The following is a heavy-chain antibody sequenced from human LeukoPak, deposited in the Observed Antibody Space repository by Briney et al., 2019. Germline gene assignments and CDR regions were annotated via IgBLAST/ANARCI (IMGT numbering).Heavy chain of an antibody. Sequence: ASVQVSCKASGYTFATYAMHWVRQAPGQRLEWMGWSNAGNGNTKYSQEFQGRVTITRDTSASTAYMELSSLRSEDMAVYYCVREAPFGAFDIWGQGTMVTVSS. D-gene: IGHD2/OR15-2a*01. J-gene: IGHJ3*02. CDR3: VREAPFGAFDI. CDR2: SNAGNGNT. V-gene: IGHV1-3*02. CDR1: GYTFATYA.